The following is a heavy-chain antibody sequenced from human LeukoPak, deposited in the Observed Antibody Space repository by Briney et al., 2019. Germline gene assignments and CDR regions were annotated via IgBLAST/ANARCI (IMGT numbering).Heavy chain of an antibody. V-gene: IGHV4-34*01. CDR1: GGSFSGYY. Sequence: SETLSLTCAVYGGSFSGYYWSWIRQPPGKGLEWIGEIYHSGSTNYNPSLKSRVTISVDTSKNQFSLKLSSVTAADTAVYYCARVGYSSSWGPFDYWGQGTLVTVSS. CDR3: ARVGYSSSWGPFDY. D-gene: IGHD6-13*01. CDR2: IYHSGST. J-gene: IGHJ4*02.